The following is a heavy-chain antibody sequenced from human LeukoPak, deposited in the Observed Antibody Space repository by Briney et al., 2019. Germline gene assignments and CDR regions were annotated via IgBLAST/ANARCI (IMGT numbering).Heavy chain of an antibody. J-gene: IGHJ3*02. CDR2: IYHSGST. CDR1: GYSISSGYY. CDR3: ARRIYGNDAFDI. Sequence: SEALSLTCTVSGYSISSGYYWGWIRQPPGKGLEWIGSIYHSGSTYYNPSLRSRVTISVDTSKNQFSLKLSSVTAADTAVYYCARRIYGNDAFDIWGQGTMVTVSS. V-gene: IGHV4-38-2*02. D-gene: IGHD4-17*01.